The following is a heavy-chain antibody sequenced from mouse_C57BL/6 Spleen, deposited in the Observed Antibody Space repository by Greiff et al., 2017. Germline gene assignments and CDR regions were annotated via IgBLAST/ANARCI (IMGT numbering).Heavy chain of an antibody. Sequence: VQLQQSGAELVKPGASVKISCKASGYAFRSYWMNWVKQRPGKGLEWIGQIYPGDGDTNYNGKFKGKATLTADKSSSTAYMQLSSLTSEDSAVYFCAREGDDYDGNYAMDYWGQGTSVTVSS. CDR1: GYAFRSYW. D-gene: IGHD2-4*01. V-gene: IGHV1-80*01. CDR2: IYPGDGDT. CDR3: AREGDDYDGNYAMDY. J-gene: IGHJ4*01.